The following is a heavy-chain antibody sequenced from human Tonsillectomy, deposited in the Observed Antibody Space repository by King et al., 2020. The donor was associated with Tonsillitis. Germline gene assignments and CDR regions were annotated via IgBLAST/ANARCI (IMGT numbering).Heavy chain of an antibody. CDR1: GFTFSGSD. Sequence: VQLVESGGGLVQPGGSLRLSCAASGFTFSGSDMHWVRQTTGKGLEWVATIDSVGNTSYSDSVKGRFTVSSENAKNSLYLQMNSLRAGDTALYFCAREYYYAMDVWGQGTTVTVSS. J-gene: IGHJ6*02. V-gene: IGHV3-13*01. CDR3: AREYYYAMDV. CDR2: IDSVGNT.